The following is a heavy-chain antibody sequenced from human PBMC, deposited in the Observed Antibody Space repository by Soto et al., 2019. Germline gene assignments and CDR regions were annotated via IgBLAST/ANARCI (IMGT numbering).Heavy chain of an antibody. CDR2: IYYSGST. J-gene: IGHJ6*02. V-gene: IGHV4-59*01. CDR3: ARDSGYDYVYYYGMDV. Sequence: SETLSLTCTVSGGSISSYYWSWIRQPPGKGLEWIGYIYYSGSTNYNPSLKSRVTISVDTSKNQFSLKLSSVTAADTAVYYCARDSGYDYVYYYGMDVWGQGTTVT. D-gene: IGHD5-12*01. CDR1: GGSISSYY.